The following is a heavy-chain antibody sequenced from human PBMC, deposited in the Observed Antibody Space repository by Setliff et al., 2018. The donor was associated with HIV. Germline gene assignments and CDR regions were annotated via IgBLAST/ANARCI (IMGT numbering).Heavy chain of an antibody. D-gene: IGHD3-10*01. CDR1: GYSFTAYQ. Sequence: ASVKVSCKTFGYSFTAYQMHWLRQAPGQGLEWMGRINRDNGGIDYAQKFQGRVTVTRDTSINTAYMELSSLRYDDTAIYYCAVWIREVISWGRGTLVTVSS. CDR3: AVWIREVIS. CDR2: INRDNGGI. V-gene: IGHV1-2*06. J-gene: IGHJ5*02.